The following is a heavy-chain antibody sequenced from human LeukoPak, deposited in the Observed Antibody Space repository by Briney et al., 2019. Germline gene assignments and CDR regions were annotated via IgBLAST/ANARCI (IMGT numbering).Heavy chain of an antibody. J-gene: IGHJ6*03. D-gene: IGHD6-6*01. CDR2: IYPGDSDT. CDR3: ARAKYSSSRGYYYYMDV. Sequence: GESLKISCKGSGYSFTSYRIGWVRQMPGKGLEWMGIIYPGDSDTRYSPSFQGQVTISADKSISTAYLQWSSLKASDTAMYYCARAKYSSSRGYYYYMDVWGKGTTVTVSS. CDR1: GYSFTSYR. V-gene: IGHV5-51*01.